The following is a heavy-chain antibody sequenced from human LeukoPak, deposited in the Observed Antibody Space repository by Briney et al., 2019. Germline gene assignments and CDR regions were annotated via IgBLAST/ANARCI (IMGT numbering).Heavy chain of an antibody. CDR1: GFTFDDYA. CDR3: AKEPPIAAAGTGGFDY. D-gene: IGHD6-13*01. V-gene: IGHV3-9*01. Sequence: PGGSLRLSCAASGFTFDDYAMHWVRQAPGKGLEWVSGISWNSGSIGYADSVKGRFTISRDNAKNSLYLQMNSLRAEDTALYYCAKEPPIAAAGTGGFDYWGQGTLVTVSS. CDR2: ISWNSGSI. J-gene: IGHJ4*02.